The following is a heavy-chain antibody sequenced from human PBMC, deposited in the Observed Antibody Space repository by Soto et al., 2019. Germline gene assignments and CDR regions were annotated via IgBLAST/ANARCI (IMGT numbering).Heavy chain of an antibody. Sequence: GASVKVCCKASGDTFTSYGISWVRQAPGQGLEWMGWISAYNGNTNYAQKLQGRVTMTTDTSTSTAYMELRSLRSDGTAVYYCARSRDIVLMVYAPDAFDIWGQGTMVTVSS. D-gene: IGHD2-8*01. CDR2: ISAYNGNT. V-gene: IGHV1-18*01. CDR1: GDTFTSYG. J-gene: IGHJ3*02. CDR3: ARSRDIVLMVYAPDAFDI.